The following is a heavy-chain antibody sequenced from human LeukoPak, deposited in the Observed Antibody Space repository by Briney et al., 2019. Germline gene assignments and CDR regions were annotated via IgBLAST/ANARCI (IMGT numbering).Heavy chain of an antibody. Sequence: SETLSLTCTVSGGSISSYYWSWIRQPPGKGLEWIGYIYYSGSTNYNPSLKSRVTISVDTSKNQFSLKLSSVTAAGTAVYYCASEGPHMIGSFDIWGQGTMVTVSS. CDR3: ASEGPHMIGSFDI. D-gene: IGHD3-22*01. CDR2: IYYSGST. J-gene: IGHJ3*02. CDR1: GGSISSYY. V-gene: IGHV4-59*01.